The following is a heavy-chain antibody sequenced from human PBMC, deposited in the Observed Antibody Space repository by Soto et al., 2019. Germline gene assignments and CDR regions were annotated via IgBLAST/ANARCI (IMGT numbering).Heavy chain of an antibody. CDR2: INPKSGVT. D-gene: IGHD5-18*01. J-gene: IGHJ5*02. Sequence: ASVKVSCKASGYTFTGYYMHWVRQAPGQGLEWMGWINPKSGVTNYAQKFQGRVTMTRDTSISTAYMELSRLRSDDTAVYYCASSNPPWIQLWSPPNPWGQGTLVTVSS. V-gene: IGHV1-2*02. CDR3: ASSNPPWIQLWSPPNP. CDR1: GYTFTGYY.